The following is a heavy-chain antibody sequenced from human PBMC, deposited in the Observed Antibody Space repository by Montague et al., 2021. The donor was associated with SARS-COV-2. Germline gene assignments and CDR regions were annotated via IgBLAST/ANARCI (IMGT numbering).Heavy chain of an antibody. D-gene: IGHD1-26*01. Sequence: PALVKPTQTLTLTCTFSGLSLTTSGVGVGWIRQPPGKALECLALIYWDDDKRYSPSLKSRLTNTKDTSKNQVVLTMTNMDPVDTATYYCAHRRGLLLSDAFDIGGQGTMVTVSS. CDR3: AHRRGLLLSDAFDI. J-gene: IGHJ3*02. CDR2: IYWDDDK. CDR1: GLSLTTSGVG. V-gene: IGHV2-5*02.